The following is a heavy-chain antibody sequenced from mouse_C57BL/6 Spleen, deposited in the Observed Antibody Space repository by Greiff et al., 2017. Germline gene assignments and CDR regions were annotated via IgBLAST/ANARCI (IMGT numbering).Heavy chain of an antibody. Sequence: QVQLQQPGAELVMPGASVKLSCKASGYTFTSYWMHWVKQRPGQGLEWIGEIDPSDSYTNYNQKFKGKSTLTVDKSSSTAYMQLSSLTSEDSAVYYCARHDGSREDYYFDYWGQGTTLTVSS. D-gene: IGHD1-1*01. CDR3: ARHDGSREDYYFDY. V-gene: IGHV1-69*01. CDR2: IDPSDSYT. J-gene: IGHJ2*01. CDR1: GYTFTSYW.